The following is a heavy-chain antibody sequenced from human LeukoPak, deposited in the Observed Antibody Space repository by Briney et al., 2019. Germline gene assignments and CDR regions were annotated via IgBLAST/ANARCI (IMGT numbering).Heavy chain of an antibody. CDR1: GYSISSGSY. CDR3: ARGGTITMVRGAPDAFDI. J-gene: IGHJ3*02. V-gene: IGHV4-38-2*02. D-gene: IGHD3-10*01. Sequence: PSETLSLTCTVSGYSISSGSYWGWIRQPPGKGLEWIGSIYHSGGTHYNPSLKSRVTISVDTSKNQFSLKLRSVTAADTAVYYCARGGTITMVRGAPDAFDIWGQGTMVTVSS. CDR2: IYHSGGT.